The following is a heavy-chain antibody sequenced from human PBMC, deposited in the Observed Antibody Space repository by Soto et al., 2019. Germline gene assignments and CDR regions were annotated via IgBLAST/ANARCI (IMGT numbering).Heavy chain of an antibody. Sequence: GASVKVSCKASGDGFSNYGFSWVRQAPGQGLEWMGWISAYDGQTNYTKKFQGRVTMTTDTSSSTAYMELRSLRPDDTAVYYCARVWYYDSSGYYAFDYWGLGTLVTVS. CDR2: ISAYDGQT. J-gene: IGHJ4*02. D-gene: IGHD3-22*01. CDR3: ARVWYYDSSGYYAFDY. CDR1: GDGFSNYG. V-gene: IGHV1-18*01.